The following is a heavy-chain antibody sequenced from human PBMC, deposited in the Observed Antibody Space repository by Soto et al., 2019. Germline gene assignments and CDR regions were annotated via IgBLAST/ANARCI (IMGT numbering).Heavy chain of an antibody. D-gene: IGHD3-9*01. CDR2: IFSNDEK. J-gene: IGHJ4*02. CDR1: GFSLSNARMG. Sequence: SGPTLVNPXETLTLTCTVSGFSLSNARMGVSWIRQPPGKALEWLAHIFSNDEKSYSTSLKSRLTISKDTSKSQVVLTMTNMDPVDTATYYCARNYDILTGSEYYFDYWGQGTLVTVSS. CDR3: ARNYDILTGSEYYFDY. V-gene: IGHV2-26*01.